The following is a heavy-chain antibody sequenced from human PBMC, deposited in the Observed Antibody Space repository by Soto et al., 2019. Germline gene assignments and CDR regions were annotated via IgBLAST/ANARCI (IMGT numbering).Heavy chain of an antibody. CDR1: GFTFSSYE. Sequence: PGGSLRLSCAASGFTFSSYEMNWVRQAPGKGLEWVSYISSSGSTIYYADSVKGRFTISRDNAKNSLYLQMNSLRAEDTAVYYCARGSKDSYPGSRIFDFWGRGTLVTVSS. V-gene: IGHV3-48*03. CDR2: ISSSGSTI. CDR3: ARGSKDSYPGSRIFDF. D-gene: IGHD3-10*01. J-gene: IGHJ4*02.